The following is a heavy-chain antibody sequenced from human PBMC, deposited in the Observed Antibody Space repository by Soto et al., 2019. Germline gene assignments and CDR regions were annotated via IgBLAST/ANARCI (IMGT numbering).Heavy chain of an antibody. J-gene: IGHJ4*02. CDR3: GGGSIYDILTGYGY. D-gene: IGHD3-9*01. V-gene: IGHV4-4*02. Sequence: QVQLQESGPGLVKPSGTLSLTCAVSGASISSSNWWSWVRQPPGKGLEWIGEIYHSGSTNYNPSPKRPVTISVDKSKNQFSLELTYVTATDPAVYYCGGGSIYDILTGYGYWGQGTLVIVSS. CDR1: GASISSSNW. CDR2: IYHSGST.